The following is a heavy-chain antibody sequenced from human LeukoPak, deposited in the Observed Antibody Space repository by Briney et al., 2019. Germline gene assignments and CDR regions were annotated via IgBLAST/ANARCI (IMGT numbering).Heavy chain of an antibody. J-gene: IGHJ4*02. V-gene: IGHV3-74*03. D-gene: IGHD2-8*01. CDR2: INGDGTST. Sequence: TGGSLRLSCAASGFTFSSYWMHWVRQAPGKGRVWVSRINGDGTSTTYADSVKGRFTISRDNAKNTLYLQMNSLRAEDTAVYYCARVDVLSGGWGQGTLVTVSS. CDR3: ARVDVLSGG. CDR1: GFTFSSYW.